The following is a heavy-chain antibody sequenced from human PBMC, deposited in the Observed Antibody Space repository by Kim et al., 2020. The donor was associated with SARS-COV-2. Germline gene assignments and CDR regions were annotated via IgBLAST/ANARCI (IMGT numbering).Heavy chain of an antibody. J-gene: IGHJ6*02. V-gene: IGHV1-69*13. CDR1: GGTFSSYA. CDR3: ARAGLGAIVVVPAGSTDLAEAGMDV. CDR2: IIPIFGTA. D-gene: IGHD2-2*01. Sequence: SVKVSCKASGGTFSSYAISWVRQAPGQGLEWMGGIIPIFGTANYAQKFQGRVTITADESTRTAYMELSSLRSEETAVYYCARAGLGAIVVVPAGSTDLAEAGMDVWGQGTTVTVSS.